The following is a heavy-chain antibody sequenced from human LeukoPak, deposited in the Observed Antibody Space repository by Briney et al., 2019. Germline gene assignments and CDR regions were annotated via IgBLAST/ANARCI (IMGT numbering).Heavy chain of an antibody. Sequence: GGSLRLSCVASGFPFTNAWMNWVRQAPGKGLEWVSRIKSKTDGGTTDYAAPVKGRFTISRDDSKNTLYLQMNSLKTEDTAVYYCTLRVSGVRDYYYYYMDVWGKGTTVTISS. J-gene: IGHJ6*03. CDR1: GFPFTNAW. CDR3: TLRVSGVRDYYYYYMDV. CDR2: IKSKTDGGTT. V-gene: IGHV3-15*01. D-gene: IGHD3-10*01.